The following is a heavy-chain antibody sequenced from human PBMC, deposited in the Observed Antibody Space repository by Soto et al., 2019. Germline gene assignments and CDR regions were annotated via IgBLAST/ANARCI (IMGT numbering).Heavy chain of an antibody. CDR2: TYYRRNT. Sequence: QLQLQESGPGLVKPSETLSLTCSVSGGSIDSXDFYWXXVRQAPGEGLEWIGSTYYRRNTYYNSFXRSRXXXXXXXXXXXXXXXXXXXXXXXXXXXXCARHGHWAPFDDWGQGTLVTVSS. CDR3: ARHGHWAPFDD. D-gene: IGHD2-21*01. CDR1: GGSIDSXDFY. V-gene: IGHV4-39*01. J-gene: IGHJ4*02.